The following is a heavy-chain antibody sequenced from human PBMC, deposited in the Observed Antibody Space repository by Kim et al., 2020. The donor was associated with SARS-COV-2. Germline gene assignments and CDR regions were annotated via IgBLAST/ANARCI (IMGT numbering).Heavy chain of an antibody. CDR3: ARVRDGSGSYYNRHNRRSEEYYFDY. Sequence: ASVKVSCKASGYTFTSYAMHWVRQAPGQRLEWMGWINAGNGNTKYSQKFQGRVTITRDTSASTAYMELSSLRSEDTAVYYCARVRDGSGSYYNRHNRRSEEYYFDYWGQGTLVTVSS. D-gene: IGHD3-10*01. V-gene: IGHV1-3*01. CDR2: INAGNGNT. J-gene: IGHJ4*02. CDR1: GYTFTSYA.